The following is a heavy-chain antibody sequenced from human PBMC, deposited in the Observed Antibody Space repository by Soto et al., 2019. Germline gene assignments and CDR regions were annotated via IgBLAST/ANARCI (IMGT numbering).Heavy chain of an antibody. CDR3: AKDRTTGTTGYYFGMDV. CDR1: GFTFSSYG. Sequence: PGGSLRLSCAASGFTFSSYGLHWVRQAPGTGLEWVAIISYDGSNKYYADSVKGRFTISRDNSKNTLYLQMNSLRAEDTAVYYCAKDRTTGTTGYYFGMDVWGQGTTVTVSS. V-gene: IGHV3-30*18. CDR2: ISYDGSNK. J-gene: IGHJ6*02. D-gene: IGHD1-7*01.